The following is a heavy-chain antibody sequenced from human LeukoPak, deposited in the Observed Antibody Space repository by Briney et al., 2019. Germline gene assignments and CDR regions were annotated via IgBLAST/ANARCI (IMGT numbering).Heavy chain of an antibody. J-gene: IGHJ4*02. CDR1: GFAFREYW. V-gene: IGHV3-74*01. CDR2: ITDGGTYT. CDR3: AREIKIQGFRAFDF. D-gene: IGHD3-10*01. Sequence: SGGSLRLSCAASGFAFREYWMHWVRQTPGTGLMWAARITDGGTYTAYADSVKGRFTVSRDNAENTLYLQMNTLRVEDTAIYYCAREIKIQGFRAFDFWGQGTPVTVSA.